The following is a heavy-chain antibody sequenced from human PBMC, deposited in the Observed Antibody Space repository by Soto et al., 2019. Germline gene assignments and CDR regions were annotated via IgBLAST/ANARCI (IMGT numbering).Heavy chain of an antibody. CDR2: INPSGGST. CDR3: ARDPNIVVVPAAIGYNWFDP. V-gene: IGHV1-46*01. D-gene: IGHD2-2*02. CDR1: GYTFTSYY. J-gene: IGHJ5*02. Sequence: ASVKVSCKASGYTFTSYYMHWVRQAPGQGLEWMGIINPSGGSTSYAQKFRGRVTMTRDTSTSTVYMELSSLRSEDTAVYYCARDPNIVVVPAAIGYNWFDPWGQGTLVTVS.